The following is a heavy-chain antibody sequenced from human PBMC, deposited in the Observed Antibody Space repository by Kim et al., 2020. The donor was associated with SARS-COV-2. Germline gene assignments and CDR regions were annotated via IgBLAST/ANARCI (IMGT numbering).Heavy chain of an antibody. J-gene: IGHJ4*02. Sequence: SGGSTYSADAVKGRFTISRDNSKNTLYLKMNSRRAEDTAVYYCARSKGSSWGQGTLVTVSS. CDR3: ARSKGSS. D-gene: IGHD3-10*01. V-gene: IGHV3-53*01. CDR2: SGGST.